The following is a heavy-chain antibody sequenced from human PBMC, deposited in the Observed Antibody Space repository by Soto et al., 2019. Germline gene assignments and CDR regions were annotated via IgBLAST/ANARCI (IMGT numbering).Heavy chain of an antibody. Sequence: ASVKVSCKASGYTFTSYGISWVQPAPGQGLEWMGWISAYNGNTNYAQKLQGRVTMTTDTSTSTAYMELRSLRSDDTAVYYCARARITIFGVVPLPDYYYYYMDVWGKGTTVTVSS. D-gene: IGHD3-3*01. CDR1: GYTFTSYG. CDR3: ARARITIFGVVPLPDYYYYYMDV. CDR2: ISAYNGNT. J-gene: IGHJ6*03. V-gene: IGHV1-18*01.